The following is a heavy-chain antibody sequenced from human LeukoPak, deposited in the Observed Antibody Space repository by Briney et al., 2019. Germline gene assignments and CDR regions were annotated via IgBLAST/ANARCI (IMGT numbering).Heavy chain of an antibody. D-gene: IGHD3-3*01. J-gene: IGHJ6*03. V-gene: IGHV4-59*01. CDR1: GGSISSYY. CDR3: ERAIHNYDFWSGYLRGYYYYYMDV. CDR2: IYYSGST. Sequence: SETLSLTCTVSGGSISSYYWSWIRQPPGKGLEWIGYIYYSGSTNYNPSLKSRVTISVDTSKNQFSLKLSSLTAADTPVYYCERAIHNYDFWSGYLRGYYYYYMDVWGKGTTVTVSS.